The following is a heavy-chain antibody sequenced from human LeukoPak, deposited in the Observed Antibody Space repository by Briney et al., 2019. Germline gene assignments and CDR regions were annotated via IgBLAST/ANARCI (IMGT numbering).Heavy chain of an antibody. CDR1: GGAIRISSYY. J-gene: IGHJ4*02. CDR3: AGVGGYSSSSAGDY. CDR2: IYYSGST. V-gene: IGHV4-39*01. D-gene: IGHD6-6*01. Sequence: SETLSLTCTVSGGAIRISSYYWGWIRQLPGKGMEWVRSIYYSGSTYYNPSLKSRVTISVDTSKNQCSLKLSSVTAADTAVYYCAGVGGYSSSSAGDYWGQGTLVTVSS.